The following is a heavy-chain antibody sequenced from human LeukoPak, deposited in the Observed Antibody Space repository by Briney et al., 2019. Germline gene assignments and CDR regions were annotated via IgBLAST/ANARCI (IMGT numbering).Heavy chain of an antibody. CDR3: AKDWGSSPKTYYFDY. CDR2: ISGSGGST. V-gene: IGHV3-23*01. D-gene: IGHD3-16*01. J-gene: IGHJ4*02. Sequence: GGSLRLSCAASGFTFSSYAMSWVRQAPGKGLEWVSAISGSGGSTYYADSVKGRFTISRDNSKNTLYLQVNSLRAEDTAVYYCAKDWGSSPKTYYFDYWGQGTLVTVSS. CDR1: GFTFSSYA.